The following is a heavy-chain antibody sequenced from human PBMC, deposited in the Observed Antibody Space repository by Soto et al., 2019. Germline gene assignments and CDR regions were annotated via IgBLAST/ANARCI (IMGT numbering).Heavy chain of an antibody. J-gene: IGHJ4*02. V-gene: IGHV3-48*01. D-gene: IGHD2-15*01. Sequence: PGGSLRLSCAASGFTFSSYSMNWVRQAPGKGLEWVSYISSSSSTIYYADSVKGRFTISRDNAKNSLYLQMNSLRAEDTAVYYCARDCSGGSCYSLAPFDYWGQGTLVTVSS. CDR3: ARDCSGGSCYSLAPFDY. CDR1: GFTFSSYS. CDR2: ISSSSSTI.